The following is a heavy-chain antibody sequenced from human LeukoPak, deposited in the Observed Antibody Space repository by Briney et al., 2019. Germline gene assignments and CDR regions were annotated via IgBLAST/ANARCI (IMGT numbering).Heavy chain of an antibody. CDR2: IKQDGSQQ. D-gene: IGHD6-6*01. J-gene: IGHJ4*02. CDR3: SNGIYSSSY. Sequence: GGSLRLSCATSGFTFTRYWMSWIRQAPGKGLEWVANIKQDGSQQYYLDSAEGRFTISRDNAKNSLYLQMNNLRAEDTAVYYCSNGIYSSSYWGQGTLVTVSS. CDR1: GFTFTRYW. V-gene: IGHV3-7*01.